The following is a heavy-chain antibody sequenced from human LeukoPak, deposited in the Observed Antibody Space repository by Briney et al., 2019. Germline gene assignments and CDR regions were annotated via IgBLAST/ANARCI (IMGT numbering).Heavy chain of an antibody. J-gene: IGHJ4*02. CDR1: GFTFSSYG. CDR3: AKDRALGLRTYYFDY. D-gene: IGHD1-14*01. Sequence: GGSLRLSCAASGFTFSSYGMHWVRQAPGKGLEWVAFIRYDGSNKYYADSVKGRFTISRDNSKNTLYLQMNSLRAEDTAVYYCAKDRALGLRTYYFDYWGQGTLVTVSS. CDR2: IRYDGSNK. V-gene: IGHV3-30*02.